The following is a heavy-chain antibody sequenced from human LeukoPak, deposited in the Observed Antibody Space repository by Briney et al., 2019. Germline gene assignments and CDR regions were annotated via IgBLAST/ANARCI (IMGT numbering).Heavy chain of an antibody. D-gene: IGHD4-17*01. CDR2: ISGSNDNT. J-gene: IGHJ4*02. CDR3: AKGRGTTVTSAANY. Sequence: GGSLRLSCAASGFTFSSYAMSWVRQAPGKGLEWVSSISGSNDNTYYVDSVKDRFTISRDNSKNTLSLQMNSLRAEDTAVYYCAKGRGTTVTSAANYWGQGTLVTVSS. V-gene: IGHV3-23*01. CDR1: GFTFSSYA.